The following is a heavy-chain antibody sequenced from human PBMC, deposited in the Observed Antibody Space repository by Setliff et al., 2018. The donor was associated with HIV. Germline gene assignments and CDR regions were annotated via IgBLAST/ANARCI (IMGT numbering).Heavy chain of an antibody. CDR3: TKDRSVWLGPRVYFDY. J-gene: IGHJ4*02. D-gene: IGHD6-19*01. V-gene: IGHV3-21*04. CDR2: ISSSSSYI. Sequence: GGSLRLSCAASGFTFSSYSTNWVRQAPGKGLEWVSLISSSSSYIYYAESVKGRFTISRDNAKNSLYLQMNSLRAEDTAVYYCTKDRSVWLGPRVYFDYWGQGTLVTVSS. CDR1: GFTFSSYS.